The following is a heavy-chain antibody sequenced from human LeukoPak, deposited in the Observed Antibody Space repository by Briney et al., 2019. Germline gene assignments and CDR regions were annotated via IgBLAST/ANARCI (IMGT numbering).Heavy chain of an antibody. CDR2: IYYSGST. J-gene: IGHJ4*02. CDR3: AREPPYSSSWTVFDS. CDR1: GGSISSSSYY. Sequence: PSETLSLTCTVSGGSISSSSYYWGWIRQPPGKGLEWIGSIYYSGSTYYNPSLKSRVTISVDTSKNQFSLKLSSVTAADTAVYYCAREPPYSSSWTVFDSWGQGTLVTVSS. V-gene: IGHV4-39*02. D-gene: IGHD6-13*01.